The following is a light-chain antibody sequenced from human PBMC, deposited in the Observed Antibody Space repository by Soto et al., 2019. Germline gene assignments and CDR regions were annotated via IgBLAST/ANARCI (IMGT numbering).Light chain of an antibody. J-gene: IGLJ1*01. CDR1: HSDIGNYNY. Sequence: QSALTQPASVSGSPGQSITLFCTGTHSDIGNYNYVSWYQHHPGKAPKLIIYDVGSRPSGVSTRFFGSKSGNTASLAISGLQAEDEADYYCVSYTSDHPLFYVFGTGTKLTVL. CDR3: VSYTSDHPLFYV. V-gene: IGLV2-14*03. CDR2: DVG.